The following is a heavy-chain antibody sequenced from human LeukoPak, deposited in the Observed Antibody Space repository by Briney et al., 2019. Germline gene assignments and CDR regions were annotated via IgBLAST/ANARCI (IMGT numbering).Heavy chain of an antibody. CDR1: GFTFSNYM. CDR2: ISYDGSNK. CDR3: TTLLTMIRGAERGIDS. J-gene: IGHJ4*02. D-gene: IGHD3-10*01. V-gene: IGHV3-30*03. Sequence: GGSLRLSCAASGFTFSNYMMHWVRQAPGKGLEWVAVISYDGSNKYYADSVKGRFTISRDNSKNTLYLQMNSLKTEDTAVYYCTTLLTMIRGAERGIDSWGQGTLVTVSS.